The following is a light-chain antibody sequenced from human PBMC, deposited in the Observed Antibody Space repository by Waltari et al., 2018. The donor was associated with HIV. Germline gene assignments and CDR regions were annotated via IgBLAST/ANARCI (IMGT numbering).Light chain of an antibody. J-gene: IGLJ1*01. CDR3: SSYTSSNIYV. CDR1: SSDVGAYDR. CDR2: EVI. Sequence: QSALTQPPSVSGSPGQSVTISCTGTSSDVGAYDRISWYHQPPGTAPKLLIYEVIYRPSGAPDRFSGSKSGNTASLTISGLQAEDEGDYYCSSYTSSNIYVFGTATTVTVL. V-gene: IGLV2-18*02.